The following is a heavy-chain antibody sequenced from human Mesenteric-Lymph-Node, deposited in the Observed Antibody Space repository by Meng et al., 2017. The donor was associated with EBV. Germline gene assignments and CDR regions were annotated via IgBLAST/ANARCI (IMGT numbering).Heavy chain of an antibody. CDR3: ARDLSTYVFDI. Sequence: QVHVVQSGAEVKKPGASVKVSCKASGYTFTYAIHWVRQAPGQRLEWMGWINPDNGNTKYSQKFQDRVTITRDTSANTAYMELSSLRSEDTAVYYCARDLSTYVFDIWGQGTMVTVSS. CDR1: GYTFTYA. CDR2: INPDNGNT. J-gene: IGHJ3*02. V-gene: IGHV1-3*01.